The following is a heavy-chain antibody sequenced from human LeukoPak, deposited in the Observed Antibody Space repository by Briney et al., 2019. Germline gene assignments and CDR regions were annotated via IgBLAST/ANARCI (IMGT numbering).Heavy chain of an antibody. CDR3: ARFHSGPSGWYVLWYFDL. J-gene: IGHJ2*01. Sequence: SETLSLTCTVSGGSVSSYYWSWIRQPPGQGLEWIGYIYSSESTSYNPSLESRVIMSVDTSKNQFFLKLSSVTAADTAVYYCARFHSGPSGWYVLWYFDLWGRGTLVTVSS. CDR2: IYSSEST. CDR1: GGSVSSYY. D-gene: IGHD6-19*01. V-gene: IGHV4-4*09.